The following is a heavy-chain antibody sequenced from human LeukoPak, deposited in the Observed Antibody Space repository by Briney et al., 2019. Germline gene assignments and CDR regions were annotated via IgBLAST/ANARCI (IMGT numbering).Heavy chain of an antibody. CDR3: AATGYSYGYNY. CDR1: GFTFSSYA. V-gene: IGHV3-23*01. J-gene: IGHJ4*02. D-gene: IGHD5-18*01. CDR2: ISGSGGST. Sequence: GGSLRLSCAASGFTFSSYAMSWVRQAPGKGLEWVSAISGSGGSTYYADSVKGRFTISRDNSKNTLYLQMNSLRAEDTAVYYCAATGYSYGYNYWGQGTLVTVSS.